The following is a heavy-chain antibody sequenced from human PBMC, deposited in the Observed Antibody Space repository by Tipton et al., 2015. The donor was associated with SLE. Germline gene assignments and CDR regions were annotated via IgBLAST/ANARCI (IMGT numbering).Heavy chain of an antibody. CDR3: ATSGLYVSSGYPHAFDI. V-gene: IGHV1-69*05. CDR1: GGTFSSYA. J-gene: IGHJ3*02. D-gene: IGHD3-22*01. Sequence: QSGAEVKKHGSSVKVSCKASGGTFSSYAISCVRQAPGQGLGWMGGIIPIFGTANYAQKFQGRVTITTDESTSTAYMELSSLGSEDTAVYYCATSGLYVSSGYPHAFDIWGQGTMVTVSS. CDR2: IIPIFGTA.